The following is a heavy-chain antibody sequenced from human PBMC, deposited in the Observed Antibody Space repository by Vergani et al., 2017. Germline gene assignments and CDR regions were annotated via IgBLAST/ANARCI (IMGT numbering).Heavy chain of an antibody. CDR2: IQFDGSNQ. V-gene: IGHV3-30*02. D-gene: IGHD3-10*01. Sequence: QVQLVESGGGVVQRGGSLRLSCATSGFTLSNYDMQWIRQGPGKGLEFVAFIQFDGSNQYYADSVKGRFTLSRDFSKNTLYLQMNSLRTDDTATYYCANEGSANRIRGWLDHWGQGALVTVSS. CDR3: ANEGSANRIRGWLDH. CDR1: GFTLSNYD. J-gene: IGHJ4*02.